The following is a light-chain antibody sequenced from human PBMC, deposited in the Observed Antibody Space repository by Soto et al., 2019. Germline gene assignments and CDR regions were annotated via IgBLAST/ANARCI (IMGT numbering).Light chain of an antibody. V-gene: IGLV2-23*02. Sequence: QSVLTQPASVSGSPGQSITISCTGTSSDVGSYNLVSWYQQHPGKAPKLMIYEVSKRPSGVSNRFSGSKSGNTASLTISGLQAEDEADYYCCSYAGSSTPRVFGGGTQLTVL. CDR1: SSDVGSYNL. CDR2: EVS. J-gene: IGLJ3*02. CDR3: CSYAGSSTPRV.